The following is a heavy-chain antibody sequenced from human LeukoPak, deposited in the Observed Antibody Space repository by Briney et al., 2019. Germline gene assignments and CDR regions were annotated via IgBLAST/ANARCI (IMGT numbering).Heavy chain of an antibody. CDR1: GFTFSSYS. Sequence: GGSLRLSCAASGFTFSSYSMNWVRQAPGKGLEWVSSISSSSSYIYYAGSVKGRFTISRDNAKNSLYLQMNSLRAEDTAVYYCARLVGSGSYPDLDYWGQGTLVTVSS. CDR2: ISSSSSYI. J-gene: IGHJ4*02. D-gene: IGHD3-10*01. CDR3: ARLVGSGSYPDLDY. V-gene: IGHV3-21*01.